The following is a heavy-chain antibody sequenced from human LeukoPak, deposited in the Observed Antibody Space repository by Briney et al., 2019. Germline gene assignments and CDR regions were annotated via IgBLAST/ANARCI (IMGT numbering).Heavy chain of an antibody. Sequence: SETLSLTCAVYGGSFSGYYWSWIRQPPGKGLEWIGEINHSGSTNYNPSLKSRVTISVDTSKNQFSLKLGSVTAADTAVYYCARALPDYDFWSGYYKDPYYFDYWGQGTLVTVSS. CDR3: ARALPDYDFWSGYYKDPYYFDY. CDR1: GGSFSGYY. CDR2: INHSGST. D-gene: IGHD3-3*01. J-gene: IGHJ4*02. V-gene: IGHV4-34*01.